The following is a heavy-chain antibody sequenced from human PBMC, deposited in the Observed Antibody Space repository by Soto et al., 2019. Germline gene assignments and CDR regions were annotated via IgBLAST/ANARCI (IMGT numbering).Heavy chain of an antibody. J-gene: IGHJ6*03. D-gene: IGHD6-6*01. Sequence: GGSMRLSCAASGLTFSSYDMAWVRQAQGKGLEYVSGISSNGVGTYYANSVQGRFTISRDNSKNTVYLQMGSLRPEDIAVYYCARSARPDFYYMDVWGKGTTVTVSS. CDR3: ARSARPDFYYMDV. CDR2: ISSNGVGT. CDR1: GLTFSSYD. V-gene: IGHV3-64*01.